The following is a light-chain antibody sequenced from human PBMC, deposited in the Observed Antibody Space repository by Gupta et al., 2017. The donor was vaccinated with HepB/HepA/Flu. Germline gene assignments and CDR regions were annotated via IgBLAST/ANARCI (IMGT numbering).Light chain of an antibody. CDR3: SSYEPTDVL. V-gene: IGLV2-8*01. CDR1: SSHAGGYNY. Sequence: PALTQTPSASGYVGQSVTISCTGTSSHAGGYNYVSWYQQYPGKAPKLILYEVSNRPSGVPDRFSGSKSGNTASLTVSGLQSEDEAFYYCSSYEPTDVLFGGGTKLTVL. J-gene: IGLJ2*01. CDR2: EVS.